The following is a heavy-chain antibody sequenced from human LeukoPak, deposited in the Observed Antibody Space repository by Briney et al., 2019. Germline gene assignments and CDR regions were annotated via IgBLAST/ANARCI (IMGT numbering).Heavy chain of an antibody. CDR1: GGTFGSYA. CDR2: INPNSGGT. J-gene: IGHJ4*02. D-gene: IGHD3-9*01. CDR3: ARAQTNYDILTGYYEFED. V-gene: IGHV1-8*02. Sequence: ASVKVSCKASGGTFGSYAISWVRQAPGQGLEWMGWINPNSGGTNYAQKFQGRVTMTKNTSISTAYMELSSLRSEDTAVYYCARAQTNYDILTGYYEFEDWGQGTLVTVSS.